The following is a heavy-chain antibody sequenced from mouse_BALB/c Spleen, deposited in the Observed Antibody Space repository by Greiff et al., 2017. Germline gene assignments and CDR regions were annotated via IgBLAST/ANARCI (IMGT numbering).Heavy chain of an antibody. D-gene: IGHD1-1*01. V-gene: IGHV14-3*02. CDR1: GFNIKDTY. J-gene: IGHJ4*01. CDR3: ARNYGSSHYYAMDY. CDR2: IDPANGNT. Sequence: EVQLVESGAELVKPGASVKLSCTASGFNIKDTYMHWVKQRPEQGLEWIGRIDPANGNTKYDPKFQGKATITADTSSNTAYLQLSSLTSEDTAVYYCARNYGSSHYYAMDYWGQGTSVTVSS.